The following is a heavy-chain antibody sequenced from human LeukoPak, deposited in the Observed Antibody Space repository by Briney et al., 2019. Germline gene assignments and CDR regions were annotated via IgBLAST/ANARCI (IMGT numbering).Heavy chain of an antibody. CDR3: ATEQWLVPY. Sequence: GASVKVSCKASGGTFSSYAISWVRQAPGQGLEWVGRIIPILGIANYAQKFQGRVTITADKSTSTAYMELSSLRSEDTAVYYCATEQWLVPYWGQGTLVTVSS. J-gene: IGHJ4*02. V-gene: IGHV1-69*04. D-gene: IGHD6-19*01. CDR1: GGTFSSYA. CDR2: IIPILGIA.